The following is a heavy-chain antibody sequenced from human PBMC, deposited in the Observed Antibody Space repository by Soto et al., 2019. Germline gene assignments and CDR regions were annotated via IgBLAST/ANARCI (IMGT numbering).Heavy chain of an antibody. Sequence: GASVKVSCKASGYTFTSYGISWVRQAPGQGLEWMGWISAYNGNTNYAQKLQGRVTMTTDTSTSTAYMELRSLRSDDTAVYYCARDSGSYSRDYLDYWGQGTLVTVSS. CDR2: ISAYNGNT. D-gene: IGHD1-26*01. CDR1: GYTFTSYG. CDR3: ARDSGSYSRDYLDY. V-gene: IGHV1-18*04. J-gene: IGHJ4*02.